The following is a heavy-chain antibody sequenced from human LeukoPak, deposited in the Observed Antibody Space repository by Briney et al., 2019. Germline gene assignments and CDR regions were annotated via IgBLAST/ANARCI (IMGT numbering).Heavy chain of an antibody. CDR1: GGAFSSYA. V-gene: IGHV1-69*05. D-gene: IGHD3-10*01. J-gene: IGHJ4*02. Sequence: RASVKVSCKASGGAFSSYAISWVRQAPGQGLEWMGGIIPIFGTANYAQKFQGRVTITTDGSTSTAYMELSSLRSEDTAVYYCARAPLLGFGELSTKYYFDYWGQGTLVTVSS. CDR2: IIPIFGTA. CDR3: ARAPLLGFGELSTKYYFDY.